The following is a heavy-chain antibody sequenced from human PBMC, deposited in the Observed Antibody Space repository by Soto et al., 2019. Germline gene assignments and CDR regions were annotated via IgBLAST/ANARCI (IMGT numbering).Heavy chain of an antibody. CDR3: ARDRGEIYGMDV. CDR2: IYSGGST. CDR1: GFTVSSNY. Sequence: GGSLRLSCAASGFTVSSNYMSWVRQAPGKGLEWVSVIYSGGSTYYADSVKGRFTISRDNSKNTLYLQMNSLRAEDTAVYYCARDRGEIYGMDVWGQGTTVTVSS. V-gene: IGHV3-53*01. J-gene: IGHJ6*02.